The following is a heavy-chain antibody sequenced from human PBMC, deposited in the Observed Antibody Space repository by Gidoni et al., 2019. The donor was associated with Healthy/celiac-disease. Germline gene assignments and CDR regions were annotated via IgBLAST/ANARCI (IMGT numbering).Heavy chain of an antibody. CDR3: ATISIAPFDY. J-gene: IGHJ4*02. CDR2: ISWNSGSI. V-gene: IGHV3-9*01. D-gene: IGHD6-6*01. Sequence: EVQLVESGGGLVQPGRSLRLSCAASGFTFDDYAMRWVRQAPGKGREWVSGISWNSGSIGYADSVKGRFTISRDNAKNSLYLQMNSLRAEDTALYYCATISIAPFDYWGQGTLVTVSS. CDR1: GFTFDDYA.